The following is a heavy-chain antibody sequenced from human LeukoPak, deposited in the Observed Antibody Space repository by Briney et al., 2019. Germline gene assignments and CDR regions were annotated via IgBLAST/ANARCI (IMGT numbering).Heavy chain of an antibody. V-gene: IGHV3-23*01. D-gene: IGHD6-13*01. Sequence: GGSLRLSCAGSGFTFARHALTWVRQAPGMGLEWVSTISGGGGSTHYADSVKGRFTISRDNSKDTVFLQMNNLRAEDTAIYYCSREGGSCTSNSCSDYFDYWGQGTLVTVSP. J-gene: IGHJ4*02. CDR2: ISGGGGST. CDR3: SREGGSCTSNSCSDYFDY. CDR1: GFTFARHA.